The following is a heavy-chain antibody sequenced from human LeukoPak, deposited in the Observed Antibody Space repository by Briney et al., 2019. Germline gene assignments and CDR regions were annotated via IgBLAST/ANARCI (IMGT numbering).Heavy chain of an antibody. V-gene: IGHV3-74*01. CDR1: RFTFSSYW. D-gene: IGHD1-26*01. CDR2: INSDGSST. Sequence: GGSLGLSCAASRFTFSSYWMHWVRQAPGKGLVWVSRINSDGSSTSYADSVKGRFTISRDNAKNTLYLQMNSLRAEDTAVYFCARDLGGATGIDYWGQGTLVTVSS. J-gene: IGHJ4*02. CDR3: ARDLGGATGIDY.